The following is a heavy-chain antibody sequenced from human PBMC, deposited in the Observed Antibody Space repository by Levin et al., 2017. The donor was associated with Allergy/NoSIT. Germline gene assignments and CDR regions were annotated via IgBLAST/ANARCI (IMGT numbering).Heavy chain of an antibody. V-gene: IGHV5-10-1*01. CDR1: GYSFTNYW. J-gene: IGHJ3*02. CDR2: IDPSDSYT. Sequence: GGSLRLSCKASGYSFTNYWITWVRQMPGKGLEWMGRIDPSDSYTDYSASFQGHVTISADKSISSAYLKWSSLKASDTAMYDCARHYGGNFFRVRAFHIWGQGTGVT. D-gene: IGHD4-23*01. CDR3: ARHYGGNFFRVRAFHI.